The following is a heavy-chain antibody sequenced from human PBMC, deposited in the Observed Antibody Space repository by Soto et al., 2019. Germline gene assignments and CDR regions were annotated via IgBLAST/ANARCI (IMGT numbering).Heavy chain of an antibody. CDR2: ISSSGSTI. Sequence: EVQLVESGGGLVQPGGSLRLSCAASGFTFSSYEMNWVRQAPGKGLEWVSYISSSGSTIYYADSVKGRFTISRDNAKNSLYLQMNSLRAEDTAVYYCARGPRKTIASYFDYWGQGTLVTSPQ. D-gene: IGHD3-10*01. J-gene: IGHJ4*02. V-gene: IGHV3-48*03. CDR3: ARGPRKTIASYFDY. CDR1: GFTFSSYE.